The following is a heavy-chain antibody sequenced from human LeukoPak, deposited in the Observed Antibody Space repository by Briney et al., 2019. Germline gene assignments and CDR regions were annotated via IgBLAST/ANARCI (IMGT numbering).Heavy chain of an antibody. CDR1: GFTFSSYA. Sequence: PGRSLRLSCAASGFTFSSYAMHWVRQAPGKGLEWVAVISYDGSDKCYADSVKGRFTISRDNSKNTLYLQMNSLRAEDTAVYYCAREEWFGDYRRYYFDYWGQGTLVTVSS. CDR2: ISYDGSDK. D-gene: IGHD3-10*01. V-gene: IGHV3-30-3*01. CDR3: AREEWFGDYRRYYFDY. J-gene: IGHJ4*02.